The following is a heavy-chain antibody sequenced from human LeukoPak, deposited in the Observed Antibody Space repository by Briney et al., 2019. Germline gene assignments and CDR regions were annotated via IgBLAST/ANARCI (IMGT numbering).Heavy chain of an antibody. D-gene: IGHD6-19*01. CDR2: IYPGDSDI. Sequence: PGESLKISCNGSGYXFPTYWIGWVRQMPGKGLEWMGIIYPGDSDIKYSPSFQGQVTISADKSISTAYLQWSSLKASDTAMYYCARQEWLGRKSDYWGQGTLVTVSS. CDR3: ARQEWLGRKSDY. V-gene: IGHV5-51*01. J-gene: IGHJ4*02. CDR1: GYXFPTYW.